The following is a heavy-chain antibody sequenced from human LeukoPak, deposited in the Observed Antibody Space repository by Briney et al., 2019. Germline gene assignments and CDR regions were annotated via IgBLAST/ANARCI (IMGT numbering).Heavy chain of an antibody. CDR1: GGSISSYY. D-gene: IGHD3-3*01. CDR3: AREIATKDFWSGYSYYSDY. CDR2: IYYSGST. Sequence: PSETLSLTCTVSGGSISSYYWSWVRQPPGKGLEWIGNIYYSGSTNYNPSLKSRVTISVDTSKNQFFLKLSSVTAADTAVYYCAREIATKDFWSGYSYYSDYWGQGTLVTVSS. V-gene: IGHV4-59*01. J-gene: IGHJ4*02.